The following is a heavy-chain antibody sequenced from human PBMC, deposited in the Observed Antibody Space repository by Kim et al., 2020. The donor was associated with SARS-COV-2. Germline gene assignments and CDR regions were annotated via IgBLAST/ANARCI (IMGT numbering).Heavy chain of an antibody. Sequence: ASVKVSCKASGYTFTSFPMHWVRQAPGQRLEWMGWINTGNGNTKYSQNFQGRLTITRDTSATTAYMDLNSLKSEDTAVYYCARNFVATAPPFWFDPWGQGTLVTVSS. CDR3: ARNFVATAPPFWFDP. D-gene: IGHD2-2*01. J-gene: IGHJ5*02. CDR1: GYTFTSFP. CDR2: INTGNGNT. V-gene: IGHV1-3*04.